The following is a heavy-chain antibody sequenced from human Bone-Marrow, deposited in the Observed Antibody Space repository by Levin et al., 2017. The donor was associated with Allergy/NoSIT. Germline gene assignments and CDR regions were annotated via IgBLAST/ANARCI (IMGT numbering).Heavy chain of an antibody. CDR2: INPNNGNT. Sequence: GESLKISCKASGYTFTDFYLHWVRLAPGQGLEWVGWINPNNGNTKYAHKFQDRLTMNRDTSMNTAYMELTRLTSDDTAIYYCTKVGRGYNWNFDSWGQGTLVTVSS. D-gene: IGHD1-20*01. V-gene: IGHV1-2*02. CDR3: TKVGRGYNWNFDS. J-gene: IGHJ4*02. CDR1: GYTFTDFY.